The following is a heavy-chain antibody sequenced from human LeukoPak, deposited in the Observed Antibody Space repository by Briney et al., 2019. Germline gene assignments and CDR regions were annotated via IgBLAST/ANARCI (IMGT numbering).Heavy chain of an antibody. V-gene: IGHV1-69*13. Sequence: ASVKVSCKASGGTFSSYAISWVRQAPGQGLEWMGGIIPIFGTANYAQKFQGRVTITADESTSTAYMELSSLRAEDTAVYYCAKSTDYGMRAVDYWGQGTLVTVSS. CDR3: AKSTDYGMRAVDY. CDR2: IIPIFGTA. J-gene: IGHJ4*02. CDR1: GGTFSSYA. D-gene: IGHD3-16*01.